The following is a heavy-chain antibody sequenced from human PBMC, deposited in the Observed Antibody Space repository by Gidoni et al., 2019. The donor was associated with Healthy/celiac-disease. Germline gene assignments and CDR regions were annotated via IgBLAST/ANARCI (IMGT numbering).Heavy chain of an antibody. CDR2: IKSKTDGGTT. CDR1: GFTFSNAW. CDR3: TTDSCSSGWYLGWTYYYYGMDV. J-gene: IGHJ6*02. D-gene: IGHD6-19*01. Sequence: EVQLVESGGGLVKPGGSLRLSCAASGFTFSNAWMNWVRQAPGKGLEWVGRIKSKTDGGTTDYAAPVKGRFTISRDDSKNTLYLQMNSLKTEDTAVYYCTTDSCSSGWYLGWTYYYYGMDVWGQGTTVTVSS. V-gene: IGHV3-15*07.